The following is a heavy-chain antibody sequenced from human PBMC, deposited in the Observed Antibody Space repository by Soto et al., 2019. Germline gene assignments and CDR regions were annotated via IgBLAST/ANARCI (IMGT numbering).Heavy chain of an antibody. CDR2: IHHSGTT. V-gene: IGHV4-59*11. J-gene: IGHJ5*02. CDR1: GGSISGHH. D-gene: IGHD1-26*01. Sequence: SEAMSLTCTVSGGSISGHHWSWIRQPPGKGLEWIGYIHHSGTTNYNPALKSRVTISADTSKNQFSLKLTSVTAADTAVYYCASYIEGVGGRGSWGQGTLVTVS. CDR3: ASYIEGVGGRGS.